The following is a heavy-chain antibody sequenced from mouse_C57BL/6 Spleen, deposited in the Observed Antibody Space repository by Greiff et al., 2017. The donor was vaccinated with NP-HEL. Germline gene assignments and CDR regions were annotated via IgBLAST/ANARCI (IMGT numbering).Heavy chain of an antibody. V-gene: IGHV1-18*01. J-gene: IGHJ1*03. CDR1: GYTFTDYN. Sequence: VQLQQSGPELVKPGASVKIPCKASGYTFTDYNMDWVKQSHGKSLEWIGDINPNNGGTIYNQKFKGKPTLTVDKSSSTAYMELRSLTSEDTAVYYCARRGYYYGSSYVRYFDVWGTGTTVTVSS. CDR2: INPNNGGT. D-gene: IGHD1-1*01. CDR3: ARRGYYYGSSYVRYFDV.